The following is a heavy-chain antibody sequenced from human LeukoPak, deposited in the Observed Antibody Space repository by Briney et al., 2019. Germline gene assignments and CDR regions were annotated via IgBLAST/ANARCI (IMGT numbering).Heavy chain of an antibody. V-gene: IGHV3-23*01. CDR3: AKGLDYSPEGSSDY. D-gene: IGHD5-12*01. CDR2: ISGSGGST. CDR1: GFTFSSYA. Sequence: GGSLRLSCAASGFTFSSYAMSWVRQAPGKGLEWVSAISGSGGSTYYADSVKGRFTISRDNSKNTLYLQMNSLRAEDTAVYYCAKGLDYSPEGSSDYWGQGTLVTVSS. J-gene: IGHJ4*02.